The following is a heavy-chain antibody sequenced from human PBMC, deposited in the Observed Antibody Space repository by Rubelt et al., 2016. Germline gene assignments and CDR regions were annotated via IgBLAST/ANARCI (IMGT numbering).Heavy chain of an antibody. Sequence: QVQLQESGPGLVKPSQTLSLTCAVSGGSISSGGYSWSWIRQPPGKGLEWIGYIYYSGSTYYNPTPKSRVTISVDTSKNQFSLKLSSVTAADTAVYYCARRSWDDFWSGYYFDYWGQGTLVTVSS. D-gene: IGHD3-3*01. CDR2: IYYSGST. J-gene: IGHJ4*02. V-gene: IGHV4-30-4*07. CDR3: ARRSWDDFWSGYYFDY. CDR1: GGSISSGGYS.